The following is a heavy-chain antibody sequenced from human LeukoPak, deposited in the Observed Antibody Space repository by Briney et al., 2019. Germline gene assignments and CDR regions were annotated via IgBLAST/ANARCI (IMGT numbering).Heavy chain of an antibody. CDR2: ISVSGGST. Sequence: GSLRLSCAASGFTFSSYAMSWVRQAPGKGLEWVSAISVSGGSTYYADSVKGRFTISRDNSKNTLYLQMNSLRAEDTAVYYCAKDRGMVRGVISWFDPWGQGTLVTVSS. V-gene: IGHV3-23*01. CDR1: GFTFSSYA. J-gene: IGHJ5*02. CDR3: AKDRGMVRGVISWFDP. D-gene: IGHD3-10*01.